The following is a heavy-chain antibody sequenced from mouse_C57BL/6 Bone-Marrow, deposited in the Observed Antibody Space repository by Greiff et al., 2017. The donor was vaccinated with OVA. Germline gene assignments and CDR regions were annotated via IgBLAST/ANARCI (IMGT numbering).Heavy chain of an antibody. CDR1: GFSLTSYG. Sequence: VMLVESGPGLVQPSQSLSITCTVSGFSLTSYGVHWVRQSPGKGLEWLGVIWSGGSTDYNAAFISRLSISKDNSKSQVFFKMNSLQADDTAIYYCARMALRSRFAYWGQGTLVTVSA. V-gene: IGHV2-2*01. D-gene: IGHD1-1*01. CDR3: ARMALRSRFAY. J-gene: IGHJ3*01. CDR2: IWSGGST.